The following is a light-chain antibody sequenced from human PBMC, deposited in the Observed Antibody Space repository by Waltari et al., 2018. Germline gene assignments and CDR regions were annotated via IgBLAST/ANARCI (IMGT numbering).Light chain of an antibody. J-gene: IGKJ5*01. CDR1: QSVRSSY. CDR3: QQYGTLIT. CDR2: GAS. V-gene: IGKV3-20*01. Sequence: EIVLTQSPGTLSLSPGERATLSCRASQSVRSSYLAWYLQKPGQAPRPLIYGASSRATGIPDRFSGGGSGTDFTLTISRLEPDDFAVYYCQQYGTLITFGQGTRLEIK.